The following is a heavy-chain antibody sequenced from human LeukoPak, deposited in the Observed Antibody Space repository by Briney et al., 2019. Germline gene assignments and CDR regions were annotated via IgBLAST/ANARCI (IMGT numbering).Heavy chain of an antibody. CDR3: ARGWAMVRGVPFDY. D-gene: IGHD3-10*01. J-gene: IGHJ4*02. CDR1: GFTFSVYG. Sequence: PGRSLRLSCAASGFTFSVYGMHWVRQAPGKGLEWVAVIWYDGSKTYYVDSVKGRFTISRDNSKNTLYLQMNSLRAEDTAVYCCARGWAMVRGVPFDYWGQGTLVTVSS. CDR2: IWYDGSKT. V-gene: IGHV3-33*01.